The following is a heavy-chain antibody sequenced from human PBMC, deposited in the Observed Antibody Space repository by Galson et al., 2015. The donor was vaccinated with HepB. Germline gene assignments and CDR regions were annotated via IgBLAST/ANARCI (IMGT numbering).Heavy chain of an antibody. CDR2: IYRDGST. D-gene: IGHD6-13*01. J-gene: IGHJ3*02. Sequence: LRLSCAASGFTVSSNYMSWVRQAPGKGLEWVSVIYRDGSTYSADSVKGRFTISRDNSKNTVYLQMNSLRAEDTAVYYCARDRVAAAGTGDGFDIWGQGTMVTVSS. CDR3: ARDRVAAAGTGDGFDI. V-gene: IGHV3-66*01. CDR1: GFTVSSNY.